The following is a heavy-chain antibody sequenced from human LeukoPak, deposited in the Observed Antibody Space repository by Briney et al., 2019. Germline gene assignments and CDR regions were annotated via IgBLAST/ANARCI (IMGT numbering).Heavy chain of an antibody. V-gene: IGHV3-7*04. CDR1: GYSFTSYW. CDR2: ISPDGSDI. J-gene: IGHJ4*02. CDR3: VRGSSSN. D-gene: IGHD2-2*01. Sequence: GESLKISCKGSGYSFTSYWIGWVRQMPGKGLEWVANISPDGSDIQCLDSVRDRFTVSRDNARNSLYLEMNRLRVEDTAIYYCVRGSSSNWGQGTLVTVSS.